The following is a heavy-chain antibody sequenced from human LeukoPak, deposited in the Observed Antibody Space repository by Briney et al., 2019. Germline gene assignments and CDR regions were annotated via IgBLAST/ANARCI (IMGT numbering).Heavy chain of an antibody. CDR1: GYTFTDYY. J-gene: IGHJ3*02. CDR2: INTNTGGT. V-gene: IGHV1-2*02. CDR3: ARAGVWDYDDTSGYHNGAFDI. Sequence: ASVKVSCKASGYTFTDYYMHWVRQAPGQGLEWMGGINTNTGGTNYAQKFQGRVTMTRDTSISTAYMELSRLRSGDTAVYYCARAGVWDYDDTSGYHNGAFDIWGQGTMVTVSS. D-gene: IGHD3-22*01.